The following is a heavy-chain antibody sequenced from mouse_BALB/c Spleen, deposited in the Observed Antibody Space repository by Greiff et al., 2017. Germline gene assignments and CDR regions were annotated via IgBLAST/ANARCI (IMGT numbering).Heavy chain of an antibody. D-gene: IGHD2-4*01. CDR1: GFNIKDTY. V-gene: IGHV14-3*02. Sequence: EVKLMESGAELVKPGASVKLSCTASGFNIKDTYMHWVKQRPEQGLEWIGRIDPANGNTKYDPKFQGKATITADTSSNTAYLQLSSLTSEDTAVYYCAREGATMITGFAYWGQGTLVTVSA. J-gene: IGHJ3*01. CDR2: IDPANGNT. CDR3: AREGATMITGFAY.